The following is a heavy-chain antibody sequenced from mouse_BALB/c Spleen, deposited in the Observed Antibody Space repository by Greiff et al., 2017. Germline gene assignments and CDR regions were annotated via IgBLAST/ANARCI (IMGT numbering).Heavy chain of an antibody. V-gene: IGHV3-6*02. CDR1: GYSITSGYY. Sequence: EVKLVESGPGLVKPSQSLSLTCSVTGYSITSGYYWNWIRQFPGNKLEWMGYISYDGSNNYNPSLKNRISITRDTSKNQFFLKLNSVTTEDTATYYCALRRRDPWFAYWGQGTLVTVSA. D-gene: IGHD2-12*01. J-gene: IGHJ3*01. CDR2: ISYDGSN. CDR3: ALRRRDPWFAY.